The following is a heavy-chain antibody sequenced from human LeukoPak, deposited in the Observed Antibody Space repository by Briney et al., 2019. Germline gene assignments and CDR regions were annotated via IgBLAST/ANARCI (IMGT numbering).Heavy chain of an antibody. Sequence: GASVKVSCKASVYTFTSYDSNWVRQATGQGLEWMGWMNPNSGNTGYAQKFQGRVTMTRNTSISTAYMELSSLRSEDTAVYYCARGYQLLRYNWFDPWGQGTLVTVSS. CDR3: ARGYQLLRYNWFDP. D-gene: IGHD2-2*01. CDR2: MNPNSGNT. J-gene: IGHJ5*02. CDR1: VYTFTSYD. V-gene: IGHV1-8*01.